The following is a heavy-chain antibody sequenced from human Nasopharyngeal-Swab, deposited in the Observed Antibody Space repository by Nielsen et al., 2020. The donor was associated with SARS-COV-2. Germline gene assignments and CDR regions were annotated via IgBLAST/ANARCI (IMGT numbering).Heavy chain of an antibody. V-gene: IGHV3-11*01. CDR2: ISSSGSTI. D-gene: IGHD3-16*02. CDR3: AREGRYYDYVWGSYRPGGFDY. J-gene: IGHJ4*02. Sequence: GESLKISCAASGFTFSDYYMSWIRQAPGKGLEWVSYISSSGSTIYYADSVKGRFTISRDNAKNSLYLQMNSLRAEDTAVYYCAREGRYYDYVWGSYRPGGFDYWGQGTLVTVSS. CDR1: GFTFSDYY.